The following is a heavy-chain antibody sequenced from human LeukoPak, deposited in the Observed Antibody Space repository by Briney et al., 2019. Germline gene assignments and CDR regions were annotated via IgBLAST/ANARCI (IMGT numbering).Heavy chain of an antibody. D-gene: IGHD3-9*01. CDR3: ARALRYFDWLSTSPEYNWFDP. Sequence: PGGSLRLSCAASGFTFSSYSMNWVRQAPGKGLEWVSYIYYADSVKGRFTISRDNAKNSLYLRMNSLRAEDTAVYYCARALRYFDWLSTSPEYNWFDPWGQGTLVTVSS. J-gene: IGHJ5*02. CDR2: I. V-gene: IGHV3-48*01. CDR1: GFTFSSYS.